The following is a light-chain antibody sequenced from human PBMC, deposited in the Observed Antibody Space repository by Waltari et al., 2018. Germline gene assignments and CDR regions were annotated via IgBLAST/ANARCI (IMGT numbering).Light chain of an antibody. CDR1: SSNIGSNY. CDR2: RNN. CDR3: ATWDDRLSDYV. Sequence: QSVLTQPPSASGTPGQRVIISCSGSSSNIGSNYVYWYQQLLGTAPKLLIHRNNPRPSGVPDRVSGSKSGTSSSLALSGLRSEDEADYYCATWDDRLSDYVFGTGTKVTAL. J-gene: IGLJ1*01. V-gene: IGLV1-47*01.